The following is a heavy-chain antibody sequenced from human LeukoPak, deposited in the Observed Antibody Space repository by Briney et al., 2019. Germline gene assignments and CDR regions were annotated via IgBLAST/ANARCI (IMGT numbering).Heavy chain of an antibody. CDR2: IYYSGST. D-gene: IGHD3-10*01. Sequence: PSETLSLTCTVSGGSISSSSYYWGWIRQPPGKGLEWIGSIYYSGSTYYNPSLKSRVTISVDTSKNQFSLKLSSVTAADTAVYYCASGNYGSGSFDYWGQGTLVTVSS. J-gene: IGHJ4*02. CDR3: ASGNYGSGSFDY. V-gene: IGHV4-39*01. CDR1: GGSISSSSYY.